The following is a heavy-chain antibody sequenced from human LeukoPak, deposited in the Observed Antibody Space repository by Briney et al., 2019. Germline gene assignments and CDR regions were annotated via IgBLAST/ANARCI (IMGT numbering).Heavy chain of an antibody. CDR1: GGTFSSYA. Sequence: ASVKVSCKASGGTFSSYAISWVRQAPGQGLEWMGGIIPIFGTANYAQKFQGRVTITADESTSTAYMELSSLRSEDTAVYYCARGGFYDILTGSAPGWFDPWGQGTLVTVSS. V-gene: IGHV1-69*13. CDR3: ARGGFYDILTGSAPGWFDP. CDR2: IIPIFGTA. J-gene: IGHJ5*02. D-gene: IGHD3-9*01.